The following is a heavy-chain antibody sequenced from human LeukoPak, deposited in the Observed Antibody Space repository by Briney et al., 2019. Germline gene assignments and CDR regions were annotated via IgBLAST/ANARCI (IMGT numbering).Heavy chain of an antibody. CDR3: ARGQSPYNYESSGYYSYFDY. CDR1: GASISSGDYY. CDR2: IYYSGSS. D-gene: IGHD3-22*01. Sequence: SETLCLTCTVSGASISSGDYYWSWIRQHPGKGLEWIGHIYYSGSSYYNPSLKSRVTISVDTSKNKFSLKLRSVTAADTAVYYCARGQSPYNYESSGYYSYFDYWGQGTLVTVSS. V-gene: IGHV4-31*03. J-gene: IGHJ4*02.